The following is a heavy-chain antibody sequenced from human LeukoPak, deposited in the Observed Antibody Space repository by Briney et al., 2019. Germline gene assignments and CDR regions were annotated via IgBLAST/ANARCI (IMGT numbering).Heavy chain of an antibody. Sequence: ASVKVSCKASGYTFTGYYMHWVRQAPGQGLEWMGWINPNSGGTNYARKFQGRVTMTRDTSISTAYMELSRLRSDDTAVYYCAREGGGWYFDYWGQGTLVTVSS. CDR3: AREGGGWYFDY. D-gene: IGHD6-19*01. CDR2: INPNSGGT. CDR1: GYTFTGYY. V-gene: IGHV1-2*02. J-gene: IGHJ4*02.